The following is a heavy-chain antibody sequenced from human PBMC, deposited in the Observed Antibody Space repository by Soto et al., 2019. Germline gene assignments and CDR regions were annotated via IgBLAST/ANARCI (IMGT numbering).Heavy chain of an antibody. CDR3: ARDPWAMGSYGTVGFDY. Sequence: EVQLVESGGGLVKPGGSLRLSCAASGFTFSSYSMNWVRQAPGKGLEWVSSISSSSSYIYYADSVKGRFTISRDNAKNSLYLQMNSLRAEDTAVYYCARDPWAMGSYGTVGFDYWGQGTLVTVSS. CDR2: ISSSSSYI. CDR1: GFTFSSYS. J-gene: IGHJ4*02. D-gene: IGHD3-16*01. V-gene: IGHV3-21*01.